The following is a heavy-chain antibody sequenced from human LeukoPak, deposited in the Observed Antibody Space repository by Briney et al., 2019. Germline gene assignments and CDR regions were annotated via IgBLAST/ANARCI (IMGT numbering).Heavy chain of an antibody. V-gene: IGHV3-30*02. Sequence: GGSLRLSCATSGFTFSNYGMHWVRQAPGKGLEWVTFIRYDGSNKYYADSVKGRFTISRDNSKNTLYLQMNSLRAEDTAVYYCALSGYSYGSSYFDYWGQGTLVTVSS. CDR3: ALSGYSYGSSYFDY. J-gene: IGHJ4*02. CDR2: IRYDGSNK. D-gene: IGHD5-18*01. CDR1: GFTFSNYG.